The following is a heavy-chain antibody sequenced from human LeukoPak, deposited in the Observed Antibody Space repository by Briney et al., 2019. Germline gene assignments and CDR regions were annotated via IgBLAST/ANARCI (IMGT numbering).Heavy chain of an antibody. Sequence: ASVKVSCTASGYTFTSYYMHWVRQAPGQGLEWMGIINPSGGSTSYAQKFQGRVTMTRDTSTSTVYMELSSLRSEDTAVYYCAREGLQNYYDSSGGGHAFDIWGQGTMVTVSS. CDR1: GYTFTSYY. CDR2: INPSGGST. D-gene: IGHD3-22*01. CDR3: AREGLQNYYDSSGGGHAFDI. V-gene: IGHV1-46*01. J-gene: IGHJ3*02.